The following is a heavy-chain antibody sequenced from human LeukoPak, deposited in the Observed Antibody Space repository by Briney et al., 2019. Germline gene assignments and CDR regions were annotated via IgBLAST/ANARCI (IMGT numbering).Heavy chain of an antibody. CDR3: AKDHVTWGNRYFDH. CDR1: GFTFSTYG. CDR2: IGHDGTKI. V-gene: IGHV3-30*02. J-gene: IGHJ4*02. D-gene: IGHD3-16*01. Sequence: GGSLRLSCAASGFTFSTYGMHWVRQAPGKGLEWVAFIGHDGTKIYYADSVQGRFTISRDNSKNTLYLEMNSLSGEDTALNYCAKDHVTWGNRYFDHWGQGTLGTVSS.